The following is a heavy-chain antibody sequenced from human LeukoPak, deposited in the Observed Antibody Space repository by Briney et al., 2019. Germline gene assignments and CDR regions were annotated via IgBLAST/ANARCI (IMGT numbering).Heavy chain of an antibody. CDR1: GFTFSIYT. CDR2: ITTSDGKT. Sequence: GGSLRLSCAASGFTFSIYTMSWVRQPSGKGLEWVSPITTSDGKTYYADSVKGRFTVSRDNSKNTLFLKMNSLRAEDTAVYYCAKDGGLWVSAHWGDSWGRGTLVTVSS. J-gene: IGHJ4*02. D-gene: IGHD7-27*01. CDR3: AKDGGLWVSAHWGDS. V-gene: IGHV3-23*01.